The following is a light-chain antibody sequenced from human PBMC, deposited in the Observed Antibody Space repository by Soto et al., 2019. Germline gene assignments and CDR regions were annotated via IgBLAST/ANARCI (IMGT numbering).Light chain of an antibody. Sequence: DIQLTQSPSFLSASVGDRVTVSCRASQDISTSLAWFQQKAGKVPQLLVYPASTLQDGVPSRFSGSGSGTDFTLTISSLQPEDFATYYCQHLNTYPITFGPGTRLEIK. CDR2: PAS. CDR3: QHLNTYPIT. CDR1: QDISTS. J-gene: IGKJ5*01. V-gene: IGKV1-9*01.